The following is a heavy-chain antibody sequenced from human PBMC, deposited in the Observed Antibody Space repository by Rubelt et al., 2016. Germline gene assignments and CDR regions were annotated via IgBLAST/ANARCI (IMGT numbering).Heavy chain of an antibody. V-gene: IGHV4-31*03. CDR3: AGSVGGSLLEY. CDR2: IYYSGST. D-gene: IGHD1-26*01. J-gene: IGHJ4*02. CDR1: GGSISSGDYY. Sequence: QVQLQESGPGLVKPSQTLSLTCTVSGGSISSGDYYWSRIRQHPGKGLEWIGYIYYSGSTYYNPSLKSRVTISVDTSKNQFALKRGSVTGADTAVYYCAGSVGGSLLEYWGQGTLVTVSS.